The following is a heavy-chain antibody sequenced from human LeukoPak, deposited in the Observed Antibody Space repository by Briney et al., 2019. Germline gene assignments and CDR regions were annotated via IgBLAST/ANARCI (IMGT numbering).Heavy chain of an antibody. J-gene: IGHJ6*02. CDR2: ISSSSSYI. CDR3: ARDLVVVVAATNYYYYGMDV. Sequence: GGSLRLSCAASGFTFSSYSMNWVRQAPGKGLEWVSSISSSSSYIYYADSVKGRFTISRDNAKNSLYLQMNSLRAEDTAVYYCARDLVVVVAATNYYYYGMDVWGRGTTVTVSS. V-gene: IGHV3-21*01. D-gene: IGHD2-15*01. CDR1: GFTFSSYS.